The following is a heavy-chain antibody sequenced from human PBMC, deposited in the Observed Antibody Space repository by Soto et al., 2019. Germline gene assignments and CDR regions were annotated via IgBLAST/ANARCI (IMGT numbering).Heavy chain of an antibody. Sequence: SETLSLTCTVSGCSISSYYWSWIRQPPGKGLEWIGYIYYSGSTNYNPSLKSRVTISVDTSKNQFSLKLSSVTAADTAVYYCARATRNWNYSKIPNRFDYWGQGTLVTVSS. V-gene: IGHV4-59*01. CDR1: GCSISSYY. J-gene: IGHJ4*02. CDR2: IYYSGST. D-gene: IGHD1-7*01. CDR3: ARATRNWNYSKIPNRFDY.